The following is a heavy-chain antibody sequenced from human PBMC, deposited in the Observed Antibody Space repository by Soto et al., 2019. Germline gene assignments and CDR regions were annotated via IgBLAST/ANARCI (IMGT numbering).Heavy chain of an antibody. D-gene: IGHD3-22*01. Sequence: SATLSLTCSVSTASPSTNYSTWIRHPQGKGLEWIGYIYLGGSIKCSASFKSRVIISVDTSKNHCSVKLSSVTAADTAVYYCARAYYDTNGYSLDAWGQGTLVTVS. V-gene: IGHV4-59*01. CDR1: TASPSTNY. CDR2: IYLGGSI. J-gene: IGHJ5*02. CDR3: ARAYYDTNGYSLDA.